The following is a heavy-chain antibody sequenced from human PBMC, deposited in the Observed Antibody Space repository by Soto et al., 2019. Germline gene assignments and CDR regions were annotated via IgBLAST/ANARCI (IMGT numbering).Heavy chain of an antibody. CDR2: IYYSGST. J-gene: IGHJ6*02. CDR1: GGSISSSSYY. D-gene: IGHD5-18*01. Sequence: SETLSLTCTVSGGSISSSSYYWGWIRQPPGKGLEWIGSIYYSGSTYYNPSLKSRVTISVDTSKNQFSLKLSSVTAADTAVYYCARLRVKRDTAMVTGELFGMDVWGQGTTVTVSS. CDR3: ARLRVKRDTAMVTGELFGMDV. V-gene: IGHV4-39*01.